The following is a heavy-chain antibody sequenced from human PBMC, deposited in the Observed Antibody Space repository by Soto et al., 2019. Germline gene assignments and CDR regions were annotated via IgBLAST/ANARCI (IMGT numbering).Heavy chain of an antibody. CDR1: GFTFSIYA. J-gene: IGHJ4*02. D-gene: IGHD5-18*01. CDR3: ASGAAPIQLWFLGFDY. V-gene: IGHV3-64*04. Sequence: PGGSLRLSCAASGFTFSIYAIHWVRQAPGKGLEYVSFISIDGSRTHYADSVKGRFTISRDNSKNTAYLQMNSLRAEDTAVYYCASGAAPIQLWFLGFDYWGQGTLVTVSS. CDR2: ISIDGSRT.